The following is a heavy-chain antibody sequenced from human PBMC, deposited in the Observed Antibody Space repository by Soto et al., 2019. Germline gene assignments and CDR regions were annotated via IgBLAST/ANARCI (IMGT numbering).Heavy chain of an antibody. CDR2: IYYGGST. V-gene: IGHV4-59*01. D-gene: IGHD6-25*01. CDR3: ARASYGSANYYYHNYMDF. Sequence: SETLSLTCTVSGGSFSSYYWSWIRQPPGKGLEWIGYIYYGGSTNYNPSLKSRVTISVDTSKKQFSLNLSSVTAADTAVYYCARASYGSANYYYHNYMDFWGKGTTVTVS. J-gene: IGHJ6*03. CDR1: GGSFSSYY.